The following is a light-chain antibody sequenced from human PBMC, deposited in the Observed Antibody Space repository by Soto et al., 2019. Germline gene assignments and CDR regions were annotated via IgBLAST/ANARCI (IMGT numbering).Light chain of an antibody. CDR1: SSDVGGYNY. CDR3: CSYTTSSTLV. V-gene: IGLV2-14*01. Sequence: QSALTQPASVSGSPGQSITICCTGTSSDVGGYNYVSWYQQHPGKAPKLMIFEVSNRPSGVSHRFSGSKSGNTASLTISGLLAEDEADYYCCSYTTSSTLVFGGGTKLTVL. J-gene: IGLJ2*01. CDR2: EVS.